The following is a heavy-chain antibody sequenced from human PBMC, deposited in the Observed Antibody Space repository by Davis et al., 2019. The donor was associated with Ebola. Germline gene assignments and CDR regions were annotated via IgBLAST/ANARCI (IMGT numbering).Heavy chain of an antibody. CDR3: ARVGNYTTYNWFDP. CDR1: GGTFSSYA. J-gene: IGHJ5*02. D-gene: IGHD3-22*01. V-gene: IGHV1-69*13. Sequence: SVKVSCKASGGTFSSYAISWVRQAPGQGLEWMGGIIPIFGTANYAQKFQGRVTITADESTSTAYMELSSLRSEDTAVYYCARVGNYTTYNWFDPWGQGTLVTVSS. CDR2: IIPIFGTA.